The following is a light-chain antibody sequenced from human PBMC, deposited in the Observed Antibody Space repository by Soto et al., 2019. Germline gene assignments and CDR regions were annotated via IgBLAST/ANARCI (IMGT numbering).Light chain of an antibody. Sequence: QSALTQPASVSGSPGQSITISCTGTSSDVGAYTYVSWYQQHPGKAPKLMIFEVSDRPSGVSNRFSGSKSGNTASLTIFGLQAEYEADYYGSSYTTSNTLLFGGGTKLTVL. CDR3: SSYTTSNTLL. CDR1: SSDVGAYTY. J-gene: IGLJ2*01. V-gene: IGLV2-14*01. CDR2: EVS.